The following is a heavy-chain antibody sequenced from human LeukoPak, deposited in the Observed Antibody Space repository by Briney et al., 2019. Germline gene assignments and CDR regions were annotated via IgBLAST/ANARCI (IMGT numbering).Heavy chain of an antibody. Sequence: SETLSLTCAVYGGSFSGYYWSWIRQPPGKGLEWIGEINHSGSTNYNPSLESRVTISVDTSKNQFSLKLSSVTAADTAVYYCARRRITIFGVVHSMDVWGKGTTVTVSS. CDR3: ARRRITIFGVVHSMDV. J-gene: IGHJ6*03. CDR2: INHSGST. CDR1: GGSFSGYY. V-gene: IGHV4-34*01. D-gene: IGHD3-3*01.